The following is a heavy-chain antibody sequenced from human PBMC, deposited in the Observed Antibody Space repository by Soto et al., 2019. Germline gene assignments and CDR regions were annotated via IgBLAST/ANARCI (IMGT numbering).Heavy chain of an antibody. Sequence: QVRLQQSGPGLVKPSETVSLTCDVSSVSITSSNWWTWVRQPPGKGLEWLGKISHSGTVNYNATLRSRVTISVDKPKNQLSLKLMSVTAADTAVYYCARDYDGFDYWGPAILVTVSS. D-gene: IGHD3-16*01. CDR3: ARDYDGFDY. V-gene: IGHV4-4*02. CDR2: ISHSGTV. CDR1: SVSITSSNW. J-gene: IGHJ4*02.